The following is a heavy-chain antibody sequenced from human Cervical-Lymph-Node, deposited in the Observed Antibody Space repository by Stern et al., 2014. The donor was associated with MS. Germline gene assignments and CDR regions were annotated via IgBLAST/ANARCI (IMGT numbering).Heavy chain of an antibody. V-gene: IGHV5-51*01. J-gene: IGHJ3*02. Sequence: VQLVESGAEVKKPGESLKISCKTSGYSFSNFWIGWVRQKPGKGLEWMGIIYPDDSDTTYSPSFQGHVTISADESISTAYLQWRSLKASDTAMYYCVRRRDSDSYDTFDIWGQGTMLIVSS. CDR1: GYSFSNFW. CDR3: VRRRDSDSYDTFDI. D-gene: IGHD3-22*01. CDR2: IYPDDSDT.